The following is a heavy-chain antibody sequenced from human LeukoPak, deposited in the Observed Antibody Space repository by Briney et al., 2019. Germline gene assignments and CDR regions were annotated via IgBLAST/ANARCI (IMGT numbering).Heavy chain of an antibody. CDR3: ARHANYYGSGSYLNWFDP. CDR1: GVSLSRSFYY. Sequence: PSETLSLTCTVSGVSLSRSFYYWSWIRQPPGKGLEWIGYMHYSGTTNHNPSLKSRVTISVDTSKNHFSLKLTSVTAADTAVYYCARHANYYGSGSYLNWFDPWGQGTLVTVSS. CDR2: MHYSGTT. D-gene: IGHD3-10*01. J-gene: IGHJ5*02. V-gene: IGHV4-61*03.